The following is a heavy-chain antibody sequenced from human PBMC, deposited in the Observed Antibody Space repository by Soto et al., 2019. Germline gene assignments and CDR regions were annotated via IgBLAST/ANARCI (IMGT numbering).Heavy chain of an antibody. V-gene: IGHV6-1*01. CDR2: TYYRSKWYN. J-gene: IGHJ4*02. CDR1: GDSVSSNSAA. D-gene: IGHD3-22*01. CDR3: ARGPPYYYDSSGYYPFLFDY. Sequence: PSQTLSLTCAISGDSVSSNSAAWNWIGQSPSRGLEWLGRTYYRSKWYNDYAVSVKSRITINPDTSKNQFSLQLNSVTPEDAAVYYCARGPPYYYDSSGYYPFLFDYWGQRTLVTGSS.